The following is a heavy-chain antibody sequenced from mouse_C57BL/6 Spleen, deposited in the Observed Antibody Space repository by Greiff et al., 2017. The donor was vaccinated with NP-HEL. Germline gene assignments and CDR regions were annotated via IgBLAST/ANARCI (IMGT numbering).Heavy chain of an antibody. CDR1: GYTFTDYN. J-gene: IGHJ4*01. V-gene: IGHV1-18*01. Sequence: VQLQQSGPELVKPGASVTIPCKASGYTFTDYNMDWVKQSHGKSLEWIGDINPNNGGTIYNQKFKGKATLTVDKSSSTAYMELRSLTSEDTAVYYCARTLKGAMDYWGQGTSVTVSS. CDR3: ARTLKGAMDY. CDR2: INPNNGGT.